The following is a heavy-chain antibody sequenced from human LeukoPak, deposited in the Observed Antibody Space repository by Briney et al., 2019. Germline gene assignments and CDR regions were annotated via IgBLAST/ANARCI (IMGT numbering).Heavy chain of an antibody. V-gene: IGHV3-30*18. D-gene: IGHD2-2*03. J-gene: IGHJ3*02. CDR3: AKLVDIVVVSDAFDI. Sequence: GGSLRLSCAASGFTFSSYGMHWVRQAPGKGLEWVAVISYDGSNKYDADSVKGRFTISRDNSKNTLYLQMNSLRAEDTAVYYCAKLVDIVVVSDAFDIWGQGTMVTVSS. CDR1: GFTFSSYG. CDR2: ISYDGSNK.